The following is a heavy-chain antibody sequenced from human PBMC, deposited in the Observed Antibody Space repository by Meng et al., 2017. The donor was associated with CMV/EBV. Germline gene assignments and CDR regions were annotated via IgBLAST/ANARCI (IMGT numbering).Heavy chain of an antibody. CDR1: GFSLSTSGVG. Sequence: QITLKELCPSLVKPTQTLTLTCTFSGFSLSTSGVGVGWIRQPPGKALEWLALIYWDDDKRYSPSLKSRLTITKDTSKNQVVLTMTNMDPVDTATYYCARIAAAGRFDYWGQGTLVTVSS. V-gene: IGHV2-5*02. CDR3: ARIAAAGRFDY. D-gene: IGHD6-13*01. CDR2: IYWDDDK. J-gene: IGHJ4*02.